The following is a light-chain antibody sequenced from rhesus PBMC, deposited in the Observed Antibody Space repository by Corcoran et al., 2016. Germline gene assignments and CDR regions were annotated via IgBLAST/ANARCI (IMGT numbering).Light chain of an antibody. J-gene: IGKJ1*01. CDR2: YAS. Sequence: DIQMTQSPSSLSASVGDTVTITCRASQGISSYLAWYQQKPGKAPKALIDYASTLESGVPSRFSGSGSGTEFTLTINSLQPEDFATYYCQQYNRLPVAFGQGTKVEIK. CDR3: QQYNRLPVA. CDR1: QGISSY. V-gene: IGKV1S14*01.